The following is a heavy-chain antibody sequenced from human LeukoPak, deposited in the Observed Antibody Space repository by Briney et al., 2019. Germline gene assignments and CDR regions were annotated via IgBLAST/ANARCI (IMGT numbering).Heavy chain of an antibody. CDR1: GFTVSAYA. V-gene: IGHV3-23*01. CDR2: ISGSGGNT. Sequence: PGGSLRLSWAASGFTVSAYAMAWVHQAPGKGLEWVSGISGSGGNTYYADSVKGRFTISRDNSKNMLYLQMNSLRAEDTAVYYCAKDLTYSGSSFDYWGRGTLVTVSS. D-gene: IGHD1-26*01. J-gene: IGHJ4*02. CDR3: AKDLTYSGSSFDY.